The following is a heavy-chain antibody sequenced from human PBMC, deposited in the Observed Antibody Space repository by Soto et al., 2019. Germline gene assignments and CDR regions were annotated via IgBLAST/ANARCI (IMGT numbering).Heavy chain of an antibody. D-gene: IGHD2-2*01. J-gene: IGHJ4*02. V-gene: IGHV3-23*01. Sequence: GGSLRLSCAASGFTFSTYTMTWVRQAPGKGLEWVSRVGGSGDGTYYADSVKGRFTISRDNSNNTLYLEMNSVRAVYTCIYYCAKARVVTLVRIALAQWGQGTLVTVSS. CDR1: GFTFSTYT. CDR2: VGGSGDGT. CDR3: AKARVVTLVRIALAQ.